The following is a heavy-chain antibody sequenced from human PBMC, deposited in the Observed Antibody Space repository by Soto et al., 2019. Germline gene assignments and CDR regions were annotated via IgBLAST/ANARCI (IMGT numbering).Heavy chain of an antibody. Sequence: PGGSLRLSCAASGFTCSSYDMSWVRQAPGKGLEWVSTILVGGSTHYPDSVKGRFTISRDNSKNTVFLQMNSLTAGDTAVYYCAKETETGGGAFDLRGQGTMFTVSS. CDR3: AKETETGGGAFDL. CDR1: GFTCSSYD. J-gene: IGHJ3*01. V-gene: IGHV3-23*01. CDR2: ILVGGST. D-gene: IGHD2-8*02.